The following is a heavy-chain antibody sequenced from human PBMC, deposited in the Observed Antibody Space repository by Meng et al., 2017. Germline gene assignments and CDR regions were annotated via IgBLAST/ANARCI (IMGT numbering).Heavy chain of an antibody. J-gene: IGHJ4*02. CDR2: IYHSGST. D-gene: IGHD7-27*01. V-gene: IGHV4-4*02. Sequence: VQLKGLGPGLWKSSGTLHLSCACSGGSIRSSNWWSWVRQPPGKGLEWIGEIYHSGSTNYNPSLKSRVTISVDKSKNQFSLKLSSVTAADTAVYYCARDGRSWDWGQGTLVTVSS. CDR3: ARDGRSWD. CDR1: GGSIRSSNW.